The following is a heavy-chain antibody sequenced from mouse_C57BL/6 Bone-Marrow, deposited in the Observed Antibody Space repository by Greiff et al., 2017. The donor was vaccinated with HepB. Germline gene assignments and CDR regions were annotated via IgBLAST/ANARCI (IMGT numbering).Heavy chain of an antibody. V-gene: IGHV1-82*01. J-gene: IGHJ4*01. CDR1: GYAFSSSW. Sequence: QVQLQQSGPELVKPGASVKISCKASGYAFSSSWMNWVKQRPGKGLEWIGRIYPGDGDTNYNGKFKGKATLTADKSSSTAYMQLSSLTSEDSAVYFGARENYYGSPRAMDYWGQGTSVTVSS. CDR3: ARENYYGSPRAMDY. CDR2: IYPGDGDT. D-gene: IGHD1-1*01.